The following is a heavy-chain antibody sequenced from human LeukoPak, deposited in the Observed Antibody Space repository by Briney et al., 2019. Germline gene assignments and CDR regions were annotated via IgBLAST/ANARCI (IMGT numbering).Heavy chain of an antibody. J-gene: IGHJ4*02. CDR3: ARTSRYCSSTSCAPLDY. CDR2: INHSGST. D-gene: IGHD2-2*01. CDR1: GGSFSGYY. Sequence: PSETLSLTCAVYGGSFSGYYWSWIRQPPGKGLGWIGEINHSGSTNYNPSLKSRVTISVDTSKNQFPLKLSSVTAADTAVYYCARTSRYCSSTSCAPLDYWGQGTLVTVSS. V-gene: IGHV4-34*01.